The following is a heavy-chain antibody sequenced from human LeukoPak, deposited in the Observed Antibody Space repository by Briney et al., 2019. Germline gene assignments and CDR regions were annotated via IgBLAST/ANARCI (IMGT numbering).Heavy chain of an antibody. Sequence: SGTLSLTCAVYGGSFSGYYWSWIRQAPGKGLEWIGEINHSGSTNYNPSLESRVTISVDTSKNQFSLKLSSVTAADTAVYYCARGESRIETPSYWGQGTLVTVSS. J-gene: IGHJ4*02. CDR3: ARGESRIETPSY. V-gene: IGHV4-34*01. D-gene: IGHD3-16*02. CDR2: INHSGST. CDR1: GGSFSGYY.